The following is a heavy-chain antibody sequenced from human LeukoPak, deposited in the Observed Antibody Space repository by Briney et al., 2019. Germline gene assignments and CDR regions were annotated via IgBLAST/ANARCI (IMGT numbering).Heavy chain of an antibody. CDR3: ARGSVLLWFGEPNPNWFDP. J-gene: IGHJ5*02. CDR2: FYTSGST. CDR1: GCPISSYY. V-gene: IGHV4-4*07. Sequence: KPSETLSLTCTVSGCPISSYYWSWIRQAPGKGLEWVGRFYTSGSTNYDPSLKSRVTMSVDTSKNQFSLKLSSVTAADTAVYYCARGSVLLWFGEPNPNWFDPWGQGTLVTVSS. D-gene: IGHD3-10*01.